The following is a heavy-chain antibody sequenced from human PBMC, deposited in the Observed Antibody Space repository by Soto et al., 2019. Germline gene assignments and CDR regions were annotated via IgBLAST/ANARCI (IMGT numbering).Heavy chain of an antibody. CDR3: ARDPAGDYGY. CDR2: IFYTGGA. CDR1: GVSITGYY. Sequence: PSETLSLTCTVSGVSITGYYWSWIRQPPGKGLEWIGYIFYTGGAIYNPSLRSRVSMSVDTDKSQFSLRLSSVTAADTAVYYCARDPAGDYGYWGQGTLVTVSS. V-gene: IGHV4-59*01. D-gene: IGHD4-17*01. J-gene: IGHJ4*02.